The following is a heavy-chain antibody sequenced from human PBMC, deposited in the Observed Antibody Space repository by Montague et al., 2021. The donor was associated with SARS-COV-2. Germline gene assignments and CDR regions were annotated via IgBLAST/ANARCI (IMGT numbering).Heavy chain of an antibody. D-gene: IGHD3-22*01. J-gene: IGHJ6*02. CDR3: ARGGGYYNYGLDV. V-gene: IGHV4-34*01. Sequence: SETLSLTCAVYGGSFSGYYWTWIRQPPGKGLEWIGEIDHSGSTNXNPSLKSRVTISLDTSKNQFSLKVTSVTAADTAVYYCARGGGYYNYGLDVWGPGTTVTVSS. CDR1: GGSFSGYY. CDR2: IDHSGST.